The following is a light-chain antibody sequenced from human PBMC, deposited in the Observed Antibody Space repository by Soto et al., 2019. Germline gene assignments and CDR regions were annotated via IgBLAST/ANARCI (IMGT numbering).Light chain of an antibody. V-gene: IGLV2-8*01. Sequence: QSALTQPPSASGSPRQSVTISCAGSNSDIGASNSVSWYQQHPGKAPKLLISEVTKRPSGVPDRFSGSKSGNTASLTVSGLQAEDEADYYCGSKAGSNKHVVFGGGTKVTVL. CDR1: NSDIGASNS. CDR2: EVT. J-gene: IGLJ2*01. CDR3: GSKAGSNKHVV.